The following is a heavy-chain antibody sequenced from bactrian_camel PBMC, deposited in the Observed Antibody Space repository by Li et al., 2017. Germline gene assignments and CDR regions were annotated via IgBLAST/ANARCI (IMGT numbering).Heavy chain of an antibody. J-gene: IGHJ4*01. V-gene: IGHV3S53*01. D-gene: IGHD3*01. CDR2: MHRSGRT. CDR1: GVTDSLDC. Sequence: HVQLVESGGGSVQAGGSLKLSCAASGVTDSLDCMAWFRQTPGKEREGIAAMHRSGRTYYVGSGQARYTISRSLDNAKNTAYLQMNNLQPDGTADYYCAADLTLLAYSGDGCYARRPGDYTDWGQGTQVTVS. CDR3: AADLTLLAYSGDGCYARRPGDYTD.